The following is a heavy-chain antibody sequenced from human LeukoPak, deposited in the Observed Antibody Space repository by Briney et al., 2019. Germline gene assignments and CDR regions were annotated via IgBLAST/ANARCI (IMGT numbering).Heavy chain of an antibody. CDR2: IYYSGST. J-gene: IGHJ4*02. D-gene: IGHD3-3*01. CDR3: ARASTIFGHFAY. CDR1: GGSISGTPYY. V-gene: IGHV4-39*07. Sequence: SEILSLTCAISGGSISGTPYYWGWIRQPPGKGLEWIGSIYYSGSTYYNPSLKSRLTISVDTSKNQFSLKLSSVTAADTAVYYCARASTIFGHFAYWGRGTLVTVSS.